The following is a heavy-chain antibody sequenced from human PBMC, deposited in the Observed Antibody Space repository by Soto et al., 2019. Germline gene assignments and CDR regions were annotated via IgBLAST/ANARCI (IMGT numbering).Heavy chain of an antibody. Sequence: ASVKVSCKASGYTFTSYAMHWVRQAPGQRLEWMGWINAGNGNTKYSQKFQGRVTITRDTSARPAYMELSSLRSEDTAGYYCARDFWGPHLYNWNYGWFDPWGQGTLVTVSS. CDR1: GYTFTSYA. J-gene: IGHJ5*02. D-gene: IGHD1-7*01. CDR3: ARDFWGPHLYNWNYGWFDP. V-gene: IGHV1-3*01. CDR2: INAGNGNT.